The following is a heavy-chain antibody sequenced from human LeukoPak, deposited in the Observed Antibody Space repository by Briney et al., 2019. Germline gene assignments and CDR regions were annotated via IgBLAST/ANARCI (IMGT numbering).Heavy chain of an antibody. CDR3: ARAELNIVATYFDY. D-gene: IGHD5-12*01. V-gene: IGHV3-48*03. J-gene: IGHJ4*02. CDR1: GFTFSSYE. CDR2: ISSSGSTI. Sequence: GGSLRLSCAASGFTFSSYEMNWVRPAPGKGLEWVSYISSSGSTIYYADSVKGRFTISRDNAKNSLYLQMNSLRAEDTAVYYCARAELNIVATYFDYWGQGTLVTVSS.